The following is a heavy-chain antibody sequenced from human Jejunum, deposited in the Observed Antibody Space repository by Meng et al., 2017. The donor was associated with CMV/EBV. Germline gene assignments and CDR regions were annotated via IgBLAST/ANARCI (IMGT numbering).Heavy chain of an antibody. CDR3: ATEPGVASAGKIDY. Sequence: SDLPLSSYSLHWVRQAPGKGLEWVSSISRTSTYIYYADFVKGRFTISRDNTRNSVYLQMNSLGVDDTAVYFCATEPGVASAGKIDYWGPGTLVTVSS. CDR2: ISRTSTYI. CDR1: DLPLSSYS. D-gene: IGHD6-13*01. V-gene: IGHV3-21*01. J-gene: IGHJ4*02.